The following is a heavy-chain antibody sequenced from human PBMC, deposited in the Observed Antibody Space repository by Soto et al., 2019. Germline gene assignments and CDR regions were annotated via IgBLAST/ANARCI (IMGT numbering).Heavy chain of an antibody. D-gene: IGHD5-18*01. Sequence: GGSLRLSCAASGFTFSDYYMSWIRQAPGKGLEWVSYISSSSSYTNYADSVKGRFTISRDNAKNSLYLQMNSLRAEDTAVYYCARARGYSYGSTLDYWGQGTLVTVSS. CDR2: ISSSSSYT. V-gene: IGHV3-11*06. CDR1: GFTFSDYY. J-gene: IGHJ4*02. CDR3: ARARGYSYGSTLDY.